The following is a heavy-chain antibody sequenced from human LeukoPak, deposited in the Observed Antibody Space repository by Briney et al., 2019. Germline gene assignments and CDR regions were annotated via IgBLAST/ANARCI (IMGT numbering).Heavy chain of an antibody. J-gene: IGHJ6*03. CDR2: MNPNSGNT. Sequence: ASVKVSCKASGYTFTSYDINWVRQATGQGPEWMGWMNPNSGNTGYAQKFQGRVTMTRNTSINTAYMELSSLTSEDTAVYYCASLGFCSGAGCYHGNYYYYMDVWGTGTTVSVSS. V-gene: IGHV1-8*01. CDR1: GYTFTSYD. CDR3: ASLGFCSGAGCYHGNYYYYMDV. D-gene: IGHD2-15*01.